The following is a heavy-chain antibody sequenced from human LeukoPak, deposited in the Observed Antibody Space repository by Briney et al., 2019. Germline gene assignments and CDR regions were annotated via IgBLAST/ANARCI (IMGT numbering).Heavy chain of an antibody. CDR3: ARGGMRVVAAK. J-gene: IGHJ4*02. V-gene: IGHV4-30-2*01. D-gene: IGHD2-15*01. Sequence: EPSETLSLTCTVSGGSISSGGYYWSWIRQPPGKGLEWIGYIYHSGSTYYNPSLKSRVTISVDRYKNQFSLKLSSVTAADTAVYYCARGGMRVVAAKWGQGTLVTVSS. CDR2: IYHSGST. CDR1: GGSISSGGYY.